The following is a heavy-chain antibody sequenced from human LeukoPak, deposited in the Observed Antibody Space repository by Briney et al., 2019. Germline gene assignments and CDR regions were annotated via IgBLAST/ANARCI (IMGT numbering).Heavy chain of an antibody. J-gene: IGHJ3*02. CDR1: GFTVSSNY. CDR2: IYSGGTT. CDR3: ARGQSGDPAFDI. V-gene: IGHV3-53*01. D-gene: IGHD4-17*01. Sequence: TGGSLRLSCAASGFTVSSNYMTWVRQAPGKGLEWVSVIYSGGTTYYADSVEGRFTISRDNSRDTVYLQMHSLRVEDTAVYYCARGQSGDPAFDIWGQGTLVTVSS.